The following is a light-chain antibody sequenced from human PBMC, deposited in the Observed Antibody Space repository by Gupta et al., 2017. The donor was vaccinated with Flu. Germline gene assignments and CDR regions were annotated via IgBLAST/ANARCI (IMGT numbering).Light chain of an antibody. J-gene: IGKJ2*03. Sequence: EIVMTQSPATLSVSPGERATLSCRASQSVSSNLAWYQLKRGQAPRLLIYAASTRATGLPARFSGSGYGTEFTLTICSLQSEDFALYFCQQYNNWPLYSFGQGTKMEIK. CDR3: QQYNNWPLYS. V-gene: IGKV3-15*01. CDR2: AAS. CDR1: QSVSSN.